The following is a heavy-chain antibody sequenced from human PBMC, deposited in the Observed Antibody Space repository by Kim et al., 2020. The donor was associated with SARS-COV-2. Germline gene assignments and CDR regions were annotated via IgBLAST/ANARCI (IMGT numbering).Heavy chain of an antibody. J-gene: IGHJ4*02. D-gene: IGHD6-19*01. CDR3: AISGSGWYFDY. Sequence: SETLSLTCAVSGGSISSSNWWSWVRLPPGKGLEWIGEIYHSGSTNYNPSLKSRVTISVDKSKNQFSLKLSSVTAADTAVYYCAISGSGWYFDYWGQGTLVTVSS. CDR2: IYHSGST. V-gene: IGHV4-4*02. CDR1: GGSISSSNW.